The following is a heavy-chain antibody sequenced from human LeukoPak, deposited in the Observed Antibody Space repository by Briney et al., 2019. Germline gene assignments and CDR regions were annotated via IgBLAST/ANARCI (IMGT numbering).Heavy chain of an antibody. CDR2: LNPSRGDT. V-gene: IGHV1-46*01. CDR1: GYTFTSNY. J-gene: IGHJ4*02. CDR3: ARFGGIQGHY. Sequence: ASVKVSCKASGYTFTSNYLHWVRQAPGQGLEWMGLLNPSRGDTIYARKFQGRVTITADKSTSTAYMELSSLRSEDTAVYYCARFGGIQGHYWGQGTLVTVSS. D-gene: IGHD3-10*01.